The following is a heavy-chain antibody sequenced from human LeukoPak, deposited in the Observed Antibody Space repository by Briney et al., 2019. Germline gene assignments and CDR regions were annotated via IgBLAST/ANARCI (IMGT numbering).Heavy chain of an antibody. J-gene: IGHJ4*02. CDR2: IIPIFGTA. V-gene: IGHV1-69*13. CDR3: ARVSYYPAYYFDY. D-gene: IGHD3-10*01. CDR1: GGTFSNYA. Sequence: ASVKVSCKASGGTFSNYAISWVRQAPGQGLEWMGGIIPIFGTANYAQKFQGRVTITADESTSTAYMELSSLRSEDTAVYYCARVSYYPAYYFDYWGQGTLVTVSS.